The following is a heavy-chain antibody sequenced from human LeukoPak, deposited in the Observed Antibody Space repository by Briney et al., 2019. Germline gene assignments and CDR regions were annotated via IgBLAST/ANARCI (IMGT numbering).Heavy chain of an antibody. D-gene: IGHD6-19*01. CDR1: GFTFNGYA. J-gene: IGHJ4*02. CDR2: TGGSDDNT. V-gene: IGHV3-23*01. Sequence: GGSLRLSCEGSGFTFNGYAFSCVRQAPGKGLEWVAVTGGSDDNTHYADSVKGRLTISRDNSEKRLFLQMNSLGPDDSALYYCTKDLMTGFSSGWYFAYWGQGTLVTVSS. CDR3: TKDLMTGFSSGWYFAY.